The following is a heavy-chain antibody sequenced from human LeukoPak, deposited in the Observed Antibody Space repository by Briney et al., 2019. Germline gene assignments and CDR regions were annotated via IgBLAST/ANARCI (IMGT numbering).Heavy chain of an antibody. D-gene: IGHD3-10*01. V-gene: IGHV1-2*02. CDR3: ARLYYGSGSPHP. J-gene: IGHJ5*02. CDR2: INPKSGGT. CDR1: GYAFTGYY. Sequence: APVKVSCKASGYAFTGYYMHWVRQAPGQGLEWMGWINPKSGGTNYAQKFQGRVTMTSDTSISTAYMDLSRLRSDDTAVYYCARLYYGSGSPHPWGQGTLVTVSS.